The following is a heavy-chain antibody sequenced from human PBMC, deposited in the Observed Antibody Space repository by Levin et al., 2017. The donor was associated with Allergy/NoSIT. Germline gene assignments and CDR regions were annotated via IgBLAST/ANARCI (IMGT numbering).Heavy chain of an antibody. J-gene: IGHJ4*02. CDR1: GGSISSYF. D-gene: IGHD2-2*01. CDR3: ARHAASPSYAMDY. CDR2: ISYSGST. V-gene: IGHV4-59*08. Sequence: SETLSLTCTVSGGSISSYFWSWIRQPPGRGLEWIAYISYSGSTNYNPSLKSRVTISVDTSKNQFSLKLSSVTAADTAVYYCARHAASPSYAMDYWGQGTLVTVSS.